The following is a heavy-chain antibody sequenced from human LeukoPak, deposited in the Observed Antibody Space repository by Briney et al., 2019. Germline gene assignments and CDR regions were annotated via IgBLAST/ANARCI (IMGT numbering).Heavy chain of an antibody. J-gene: IGHJ6*03. CDR2: ISSSSSYI. Sequence: GGSLRLSCAASGFTFSSYSMNWVRQAPGKGLEWVSSISSSSSYIYCADSVKGRFTISRDNSRNTVYLHMNSLRAEDTAVYHCAKKQQAGTGWNYMDVWGTGTTVTVSS. V-gene: IGHV3-21*04. D-gene: IGHD1-1*01. CDR1: GFTFSSYS. CDR3: AKKQQAGTGWNYMDV.